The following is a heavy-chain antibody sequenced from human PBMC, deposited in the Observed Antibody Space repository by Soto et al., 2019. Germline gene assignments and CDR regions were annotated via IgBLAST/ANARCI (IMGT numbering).Heavy chain of an antibody. CDR1: GFTFSSYG. V-gene: IGHV3-30*18. CDR3: AKDSYYDSSGYPDDAFDI. CDR2: ISYDGSNK. Sequence: GSLRLSCAASGFTFSSYGMHWVRQAPGKGLEWVAVISYDGSNKYYADSVKGRFTISRDNSKNTLYLQMNSLRAEDTAVYYCAKDSYYDSSGYPDDAFDIWGQGTMVTVSS. D-gene: IGHD3-22*01. J-gene: IGHJ3*02.